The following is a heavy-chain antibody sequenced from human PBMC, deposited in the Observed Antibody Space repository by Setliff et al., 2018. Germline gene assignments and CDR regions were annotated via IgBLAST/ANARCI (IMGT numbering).Heavy chain of an antibody. CDR1: GYSIRSGNY. CDR2: ISHSGST. Sequence: PSETLSLTCAVSGYSIRSGNYWGWIRQPPGKGLEWIGSISHSGSTYYNPSLKSRVTISVDTSKNQFSLNLSSVTAADTAVYYCARLGGSSTSGGFYYFYYYMDVWGKGTTVTVSS. V-gene: IGHV4-38-2*01. CDR3: ARLGGSSTSGGFYYFYYYMDV. J-gene: IGHJ6*03. D-gene: IGHD2-2*01.